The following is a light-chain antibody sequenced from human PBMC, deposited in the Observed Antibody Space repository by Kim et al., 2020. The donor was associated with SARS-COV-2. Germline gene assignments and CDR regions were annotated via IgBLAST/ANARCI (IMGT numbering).Light chain of an antibody. CDR3: QQYNSYSPA. Sequence: DIQMTQSPSTLSASVGDRVIITCRASQSISSWLAWYQQKPGKAPKLLIYKASTLESGVPPRFSGSGSGTEFTLTISSLQPDDSATYYGQQYNSYSPAFGGGTKVDIK. V-gene: IGKV1-5*03. J-gene: IGKJ4*01. CDR1: QSISSW. CDR2: KAS.